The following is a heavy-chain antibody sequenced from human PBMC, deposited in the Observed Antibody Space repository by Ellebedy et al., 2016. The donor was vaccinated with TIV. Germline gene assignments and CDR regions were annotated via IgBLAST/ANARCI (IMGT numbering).Heavy chain of an antibody. J-gene: IGHJ4*02. CDR2: ISYDGSDK. V-gene: IGHV3-30*18. Sequence: GESLKISCAASGFPFSSFAMHWVRQAPGKGLEWVAVISYDGSDKYYADSVKGRFTISRDNSKNTLYLPMNSLRAEDTAVYYCAKDSGRFGDTRDYWGQGTLVTVSS. CDR3: AKDSGRFGDTRDY. D-gene: IGHD3-10*01. CDR1: GFPFSSFA.